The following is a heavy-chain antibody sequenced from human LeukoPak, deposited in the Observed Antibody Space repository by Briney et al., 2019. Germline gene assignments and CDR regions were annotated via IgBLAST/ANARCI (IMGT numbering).Heavy chain of an antibody. Sequence: PGGSLRLSCAASGFTFDDYGMSWFRQAPGKGLEWVSGINWNGGSTGYADSVKGRFTISRDNAKNSLYLQMNSLRAEDTALYYCARRHSSSWFDYYYYYMDVWGKGTTVTVSS. CDR3: ARRHSSSWFDYYYYYMDV. V-gene: IGHV3-20*04. CDR2: INWNGGST. J-gene: IGHJ6*03. D-gene: IGHD6-13*01. CDR1: GFTFDDYG.